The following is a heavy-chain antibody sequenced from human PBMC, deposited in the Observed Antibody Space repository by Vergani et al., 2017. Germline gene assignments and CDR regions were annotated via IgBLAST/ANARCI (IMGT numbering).Heavy chain of an antibody. D-gene: IGHD3-10*01. CDR1: GGSISSYY. CDR3: ARVPYYYGSGSYYSKRTDAFDI. J-gene: IGHJ3*02. CDR2: IYYSGST. Sequence: QVQLQESGPGLVKPSETLSLTCTVSGGSISSYYWSWIRQPPGKGLEWIGYIYYSGSTNYNPSLKSRVTISVDTSKNQFSLKLSSVTAADTAVYYCARVPYYYGSGSYYSKRTDAFDIWGQGTMVTVSS. V-gene: IGHV4-59*08.